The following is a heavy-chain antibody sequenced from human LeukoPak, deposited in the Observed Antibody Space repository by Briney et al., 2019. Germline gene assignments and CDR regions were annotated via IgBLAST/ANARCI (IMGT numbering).Heavy chain of an antibody. J-gene: IGHJ4*02. V-gene: IGHV3-9*01. CDR3: AKGPGDDY. CDR2: ISWNSGTI. D-gene: IGHD2-2*01. Sequence: SGGSLRLSCAASGFTFDDYAMHWVRQAPGKGLEWVSGISWNSGTIGYADSVEGRFTISRDNAENSLYLQMNSLRAEDTALYYCAKGPGDDYWGQGTLVTVSS. CDR1: GFTFDDYA.